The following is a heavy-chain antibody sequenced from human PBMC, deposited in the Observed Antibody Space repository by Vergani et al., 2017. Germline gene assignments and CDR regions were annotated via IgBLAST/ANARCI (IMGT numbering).Heavy chain of an antibody. CDR3: ARGTFLHAFDN. D-gene: IGHD1-26*01. J-gene: IGHJ3*02. V-gene: IGHV4-61*02. CDR2: IYSSGST. Sequence: QVQLQESGPGLLKPSQTLSLTCSVAGDSISSGNYYWNWIRQPAGKGLEWMGRIYSSGSTSYNHSIKSRITMSLDTSNNQFSLSLSSVTAADTAVYYCARGTFLHAFDNWGQGTVVTVSS. CDR1: GDSISSGNYY.